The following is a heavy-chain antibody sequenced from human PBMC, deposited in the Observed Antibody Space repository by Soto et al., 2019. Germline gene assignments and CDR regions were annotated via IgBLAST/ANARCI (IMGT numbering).Heavy chain of an antibody. CDR3: ARSQYSSTSLEIYYYYYYGMDV. V-gene: IGHV1-69*01. D-gene: IGHD2-2*01. CDR1: GGTFGSYA. Sequence: QVQLVQSGAAVKKPGSSVKVSCKTSGGTFGSYAISWVRQAPGQGLEWMGGIIPIPRTANYAERFLGRVTIAADESTNTAYMELSSLRFEDTAVYYCARSQYSSTSLEIYYYYYYGMDVWGQGTTVTVSS. J-gene: IGHJ6*02. CDR2: IIPIPRTA.